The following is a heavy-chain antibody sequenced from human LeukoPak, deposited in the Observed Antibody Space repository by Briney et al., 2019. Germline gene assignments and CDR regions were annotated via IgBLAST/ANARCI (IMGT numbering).Heavy chain of an antibody. Sequence: SETLSLTCTVSGASINNNFWTWIRQPPGKGLEWIGYIYSSGSANYNPSLKSRVIISGDTSKSQISLNLTSVTAADTAVYFCARHRDYYDTWGHGTLVTVSS. V-gene: IGHV4-59*08. CDR2: IYSSGSA. J-gene: IGHJ4*01. D-gene: IGHD3-22*01. CDR3: ARHRDYYDT. CDR1: GASINNNF.